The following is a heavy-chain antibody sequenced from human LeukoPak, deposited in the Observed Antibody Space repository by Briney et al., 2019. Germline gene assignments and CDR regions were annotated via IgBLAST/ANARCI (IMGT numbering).Heavy chain of an antibody. CDR2: IYYSGST. V-gene: IGHV4-59*08. CDR1: GGSISSYY. J-gene: IGHJ4*02. D-gene: IGHD2/OR15-2a*01. CDR3: ARLVGPRLSYFDY. Sequence: SETLSLTCTVSGGSISSYYWSWIRQPPGKGLEWIGYIYYSGSTNYNPSLKSRVTISVDTSKNQFSLKLSSVAAADTAVYYCARLVGPRLSYFDYWGQGTLVTVSS.